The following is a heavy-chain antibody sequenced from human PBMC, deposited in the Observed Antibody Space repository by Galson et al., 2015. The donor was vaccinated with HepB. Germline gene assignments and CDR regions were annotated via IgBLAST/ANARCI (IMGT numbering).Heavy chain of an antibody. Sequence: SLRLSCAASGFTFSSHAMSWVRQAPGKGLEWVSVISGSGGSTYYADYVKGRFTISRDNSKNTLYVQMNGLRAEDTAVYYCAKDYDNTGYYKHYFDNWGQGTLVTVSS. CDR2: ISGSGGST. CDR3: AKDYDNTGYYKHYFDN. J-gene: IGHJ4*02. CDR1: GFTFSSHA. V-gene: IGHV3-23*01. D-gene: IGHD3-22*01.